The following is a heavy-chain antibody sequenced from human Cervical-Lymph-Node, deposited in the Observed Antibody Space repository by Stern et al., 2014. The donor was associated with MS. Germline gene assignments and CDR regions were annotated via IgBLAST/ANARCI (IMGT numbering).Heavy chain of an antibody. Sequence: QVQLVQSGAEVKKPGSSVKVSCKASGGTFSSYAISWVRLAPGQGLEWMGGILPFFGTANYAKKFQGRVTTTADESTSTAYMQQSSLRSEDTAVYYCAREGSGGYSVMDAFDIWGQGTMVTVSS. V-gene: IGHV1-69*01. CDR2: ILPFFGTA. D-gene: IGHD3-22*01. CDR3: AREGSGGYSVMDAFDI. CDR1: GGTFSSYA. J-gene: IGHJ3*02.